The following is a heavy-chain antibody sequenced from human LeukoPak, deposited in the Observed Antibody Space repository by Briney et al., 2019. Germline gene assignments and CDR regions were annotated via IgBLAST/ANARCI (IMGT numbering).Heavy chain of an antibody. CDR1: GYTLTELS. CDR3: AIVVTMVRGVITWFDP. CDR2: FDPEDGET. V-gene: IGHV1-24*01. D-gene: IGHD3-10*01. Sequence: ALVKVPCKVSGYTLTELSMHWVRQAPGKGLEWMGGFDPEDGETIYARKFQGRVTMTEDTSTDTAYMELSSLRSEDTAVYYCAIVVTMVRGVITWFDPRGQGTLVTVSS. J-gene: IGHJ5*02.